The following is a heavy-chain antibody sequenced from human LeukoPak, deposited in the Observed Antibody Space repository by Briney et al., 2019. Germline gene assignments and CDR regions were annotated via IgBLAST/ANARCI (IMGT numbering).Heavy chain of an antibody. J-gene: IGHJ6*02. D-gene: IGHD3-22*01. Sequence: GGSLRLSCAASGFTFSSYSMNWVRQAPGKGLEWVSYISSSSSTIYYADSVKGRFTISRDNAKNSLYLQMNSLRAEDTAVYYCARLRASSGYWFGYYYGMDVWGQGTTVTVSS. CDR3: ARLRASSGYWFGYYYGMDV. V-gene: IGHV3-48*04. CDR2: ISSSSSTI. CDR1: GFTFSSYS.